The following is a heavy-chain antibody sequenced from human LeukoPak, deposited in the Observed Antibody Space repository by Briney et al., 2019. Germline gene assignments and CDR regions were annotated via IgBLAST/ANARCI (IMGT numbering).Heavy chain of an antibody. CDR3: AREDCSSTSCYQNYAFDI. D-gene: IGHD2-2*01. J-gene: IGHJ3*02. V-gene: IGHV4-61*02. CDR2: IYTSGST. Sequence: SETLSLTCTVSGGSISSGSYYWSWIRQPAGKGLEWIVRIYTSGSTNYNPSLKSRVTISVDTSKNQFSLKLSSVTAADTAVYYCAREDCSSTSCYQNYAFDIWGQGTMVTVSS. CDR1: GGSISSGSYY.